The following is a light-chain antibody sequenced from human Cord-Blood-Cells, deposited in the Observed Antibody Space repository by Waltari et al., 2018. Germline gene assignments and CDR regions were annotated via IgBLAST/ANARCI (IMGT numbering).Light chain of an antibody. J-gene: IGKJ4*01. CDR2: GAS. Sequence: EIVMTQSPATLTLSPGARAPLSCSASQSVSSNLAWYQQKPGQFPRLLIYGASTRATGIPGRFRGSGAGTELTLTVSSLQSRDFAVSSGKQYNNWTPITFGGGTEVESK. V-gene: IGKV3-15*01. CDR1: QSVSSN. CDR3: KQYNNWTPIT.